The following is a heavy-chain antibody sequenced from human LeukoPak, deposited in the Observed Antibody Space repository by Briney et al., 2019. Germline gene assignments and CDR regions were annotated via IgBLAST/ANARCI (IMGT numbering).Heavy chain of an antibody. CDR1: GYTFTSYG. CDR2: ISAYNGNT. D-gene: IGHD6-13*01. J-gene: IGHJ4*02. V-gene: IGHV1-18*01. CDR3: ATGPGYLFDY. Sequence: ASVKVSCKASGYTFTSYGISWVRQAPGQGLEWMGWISAYNGNTNYAQKLQGRVTMTEDTSTDTAYMELSSLRSEDTAVYYCATGPGYLFDYWGQGTLVTVSS.